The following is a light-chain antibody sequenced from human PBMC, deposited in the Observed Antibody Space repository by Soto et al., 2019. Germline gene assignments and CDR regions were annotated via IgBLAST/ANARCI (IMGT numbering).Light chain of an antibody. V-gene: IGLV2-8*01. CDR3: SSYGGYNNVV. CDR1: SSDVGGYNY. CDR2: EVN. J-gene: IGLJ1*01. Sequence: QSALTQPPSASGSPGQSVTISCTGTSSDVGGYNYVSWFQQHPGKAPKLIIHEVNQRPSGVPDRFPGSKSGNTASLTVSGLQAEDEGTYYCSSYGGYNNVVFGTGTKV.